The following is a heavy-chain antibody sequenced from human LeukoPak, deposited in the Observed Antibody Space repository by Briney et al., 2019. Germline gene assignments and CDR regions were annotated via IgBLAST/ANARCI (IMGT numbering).Heavy chain of an antibody. CDR1: GFTFSNYN. D-gene: IGHD6-19*01. V-gene: IGHV3-21*01. CDR2: ISASSIYI. Sequence: GGSLRLSCAASGFTFSNYNMNWVRQPPGRGLEWVSSISASSIYIYYADSVKGRFTISRDNAKNSLYLQMNGLRAEDSAIYYCAREAVAGLLYFDYWGQGTLVTVSS. J-gene: IGHJ4*02. CDR3: AREAVAGLLYFDY.